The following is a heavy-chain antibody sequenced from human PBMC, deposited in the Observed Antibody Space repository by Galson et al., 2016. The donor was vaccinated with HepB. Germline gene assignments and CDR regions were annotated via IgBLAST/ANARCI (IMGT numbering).Heavy chain of an antibody. J-gene: IGHJ6*02. CDR1: GFTFSSYS. CDR3: ARLMTTVTTARDYYYGMDV. CDR2: ITSTSSYI. Sequence: SLRLSCAASGFTFSSYSMNWVRQAPGKGLEWVSSITSTSSYIYDADSVKGRFTISRDNAKNSLYLQMNSLRAEDTAVYYCARLMTTVTTARDYYYGMDVWGQG. D-gene: IGHD4-17*01. V-gene: IGHV3-21*01.